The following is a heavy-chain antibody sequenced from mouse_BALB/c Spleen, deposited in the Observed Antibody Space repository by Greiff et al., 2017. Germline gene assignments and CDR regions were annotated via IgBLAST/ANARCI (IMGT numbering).Heavy chain of an antibody. V-gene: IGHV1-54*01. D-gene: IGHD2-1*01. CDR3: AREGGNYDYFDY. CDR1: GYAFTNYL. CDR2: INPGSGGT. J-gene: IGHJ2*01. Sequence: LVESGAELVRPGTSVKVSCKASGYAFTNYLIEWVKQRPGQGLEWIGVINPGSGGTNYNEKFKGKATLTADKSSSTAYMQLSSLTSDDSAVYFCAREGGNYDYFDYWGQGTTLTVSS.